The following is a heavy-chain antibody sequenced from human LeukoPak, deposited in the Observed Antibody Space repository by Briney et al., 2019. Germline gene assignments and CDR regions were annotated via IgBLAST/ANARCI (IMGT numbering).Heavy chain of an antibody. D-gene: IGHD6-13*01. Sequence: PSETLSLTCTVSGGSISSSSYYWGWIRQPPGKGLEWIGSIYYSGSTYYNPSLKSRVTISVDTSKNQFSLKLSSVTAADTAVYYCARDISRIAAAGPRDWGQGTLVTVSS. CDR3: ARDISRIAAAGPRD. J-gene: IGHJ4*02. CDR2: IYYSGST. CDR1: GGSISSSSYY. V-gene: IGHV4-39*07.